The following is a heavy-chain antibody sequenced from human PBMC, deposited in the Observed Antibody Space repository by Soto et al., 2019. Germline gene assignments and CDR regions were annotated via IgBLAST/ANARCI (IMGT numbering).Heavy chain of an antibody. V-gene: IGHV4-39*01. CDR3: ARHDPNIAVVATAVFDT. CDR2: FYYSGST. J-gene: IGHJ4*02. D-gene: IGHD2-2*01. Sequence: ETLSLTCTVSGGSISTSSYYWGWIRQPPGKGLEWIGSFYYSGSTYYNPSLKSRVTISVDTSKNQFFLKLSSVTAANTAVYYCARHDPNIAVVATAVFDTWGQGTLVTXSS. CDR1: GGSISTSSYY.